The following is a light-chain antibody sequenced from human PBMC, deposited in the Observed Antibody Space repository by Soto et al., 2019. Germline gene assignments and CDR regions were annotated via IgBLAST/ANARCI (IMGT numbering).Light chain of an antibody. CDR1: SSDVGNYKF. CDR2: EVS. CDR3: SAYTITNTVV. J-gene: IGLJ2*01. V-gene: IGLV2-14*01. Sequence: QSALTQPASVSGSPGQSITISCTGTSSDVGNYKFVSWYQQHPGKVPKLLIYEVSNRPSGISNRFSGSKSGNTASLTISGLQAEDEADYSCSAYTITNTVVFGGGTKLTV.